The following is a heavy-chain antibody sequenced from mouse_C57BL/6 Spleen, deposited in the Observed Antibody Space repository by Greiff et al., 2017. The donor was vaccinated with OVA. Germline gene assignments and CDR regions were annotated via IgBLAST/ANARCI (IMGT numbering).Heavy chain of an antibody. CDR3: ARGDYGYDYDFDY. V-gene: IGHV1-50*01. Sequence: QVQLKQPGAELVKPGASVKLSCKASGYTFTSYWMQWVKQRPGQGLEWIGEIDPSDSYTNYNQKFKGKATLTVDTSSSTAYMQLSSLTSEDSAVYYCARGDYGYDYDFDYWGQGTTLTVSS. D-gene: IGHD2-4*01. J-gene: IGHJ2*01. CDR2: IDPSDSYT. CDR1: GYTFTSYW.